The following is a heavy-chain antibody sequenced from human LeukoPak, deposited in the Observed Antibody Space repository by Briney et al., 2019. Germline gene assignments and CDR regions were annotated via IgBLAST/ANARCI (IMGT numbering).Heavy chain of an antibody. V-gene: IGHV1-18*01. J-gene: IGHJ4*02. CDR2: ISAYNGNT. D-gene: IGHD1-26*01. CDR3: ARRGGSYSHSDF. Sequence: ASVKVSCKASGYTFTSYGISWVRQAPRKGLEWMGWISAYNGNTNYAQKLQGRVTMTTDTSTTTAYMELRSLTSDDTAVYYCARRGGSYSHSDFWGQGTLVTVSS. CDR1: GYTFTSYG.